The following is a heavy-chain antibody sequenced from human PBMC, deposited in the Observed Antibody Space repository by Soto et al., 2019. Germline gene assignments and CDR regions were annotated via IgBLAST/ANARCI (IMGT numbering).Heavy chain of an antibody. CDR3: ARGYCNSASWPGRDWFDP. CDR1: AYTFTNYG. J-gene: IGHJ5*02. V-gene: IGHV1-18*01. D-gene: IGHD2-2*01. Sequence: QVHLVQSGAEVKKPGASVKVSCKASAYTFTNYGINWVRQAPGQGLEWMGWVSTYNGDTKDAQKPQGRATMTTDISASTANIELRSLITDDTAVYYCARGYCNSASWPGRDWFDPWGQGTLVTVSP. CDR2: VSTYNGDT.